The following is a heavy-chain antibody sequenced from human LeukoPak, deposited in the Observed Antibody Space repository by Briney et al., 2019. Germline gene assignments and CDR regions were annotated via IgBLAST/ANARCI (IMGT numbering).Heavy chain of an antibody. D-gene: IGHD1-26*01. J-gene: IGHJ4*02. CDR1: GGSISSYY. CDR2: IYYSGST. Sequence: SETLSLTCTVSGGSISSYYWSWIRQPPGKGLEWIGYIYYSGSTNYNPSLKSRVTISVDTSKNQFSLKLSSVTAADTAVYYCARGRYRWELDYWGQGTLVTVSS. V-gene: IGHV4-59*01. CDR3: ARGRYRWELDY.